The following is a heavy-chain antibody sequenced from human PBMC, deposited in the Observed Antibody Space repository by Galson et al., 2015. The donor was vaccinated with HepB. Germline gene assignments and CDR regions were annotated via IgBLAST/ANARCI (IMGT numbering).Heavy chain of an antibody. Sequence: SLRLSCAASGFDFSDYYMSWVRQAPGKGLEWVSYISSGSGYTDSADSVKGRFTISRDNAKNSLYLQMNSLKADDTAVYYCARRMQWVGGFDMWGQGTMVTVSS. CDR3: ARRMQWVGGFDM. V-gene: IGHV3-11*03. D-gene: IGHD6-19*01. CDR1: GFDFSDYY. CDR2: ISSGSGYT. J-gene: IGHJ3*02.